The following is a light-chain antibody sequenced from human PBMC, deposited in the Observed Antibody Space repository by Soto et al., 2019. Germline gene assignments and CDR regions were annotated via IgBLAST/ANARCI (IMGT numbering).Light chain of an antibody. CDR3: QHYGSSLWT. Sequence: EIVLTQSPSTLSLSPGERATLSCRASQSVSSSYLAWYQQKPGQAPRLLMYGASSRATGIPDRFSGSGSGTDFTLTISRLEPEDFAVYYCQHYGSSLWTFGQGTKVEIK. CDR1: QSVSSSY. CDR2: GAS. V-gene: IGKV3-20*01. J-gene: IGKJ1*01.